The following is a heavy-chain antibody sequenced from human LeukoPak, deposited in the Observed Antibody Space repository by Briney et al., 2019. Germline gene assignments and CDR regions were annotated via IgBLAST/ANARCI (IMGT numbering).Heavy chain of an antibody. J-gene: IGHJ3*02. CDR2: IYYSGST. V-gene: IGHV4-59*01. CDR1: GGSISSYY. CDR3: ARARITIFGVAYDAFDI. Sequence: NPSETLSLTCTVSGGSISSYYLSWIRQPPGKGLEWIGYIYYSGSTNYNPSLKSRVTISVDTSKNQFSLKLSSVTAADTAVYYCARARITIFGVAYDAFDIWGQGTMVTVSS. D-gene: IGHD3-3*01.